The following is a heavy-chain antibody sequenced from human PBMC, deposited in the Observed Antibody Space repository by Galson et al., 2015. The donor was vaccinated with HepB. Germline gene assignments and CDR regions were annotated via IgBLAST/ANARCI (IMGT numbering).Heavy chain of an antibody. V-gene: IGHV3-23*01. J-gene: IGHJ5*02. CDR2: INGRGSTR. CDR1: GFIFRHHA. Sequence: SLRLSCAGSGFIFRHHAMAWIRQAPGKGLEWVSGINGRGSTRSYSDAVKGRFSTSRDNSKDTVFLQRDNLRAEDTAVYYCVKEGSWFGGDWFDPWGQGALVTVS. CDR3: VKEGSWFGGDWFDP. D-gene: IGHD3-16*01.